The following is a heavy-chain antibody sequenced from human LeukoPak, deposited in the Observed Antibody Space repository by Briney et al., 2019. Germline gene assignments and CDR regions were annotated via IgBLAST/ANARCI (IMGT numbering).Heavy chain of an antibody. CDR3: ARDSRRIAVAGRFDY. V-gene: IGHV3-33*08. CDR2: IWYDGSNK. Sequence: PGRSLRLSCAASGFTFSSYAMHWVRQAPGKGLEWVAVIWYDGSNKYYADSVKGRFTISRDNSKNTLYLQMNSLRAEDTAVYYCARDSRRIAVAGRFDYWGQGTLVTVSS. D-gene: IGHD6-19*01. CDR1: GFTFSSYA. J-gene: IGHJ4*02.